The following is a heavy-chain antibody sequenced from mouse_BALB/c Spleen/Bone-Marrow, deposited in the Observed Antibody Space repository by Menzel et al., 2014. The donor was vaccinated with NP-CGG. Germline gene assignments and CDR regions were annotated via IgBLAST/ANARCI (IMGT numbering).Heavy chain of an antibody. J-gene: IGHJ3*01. Sequence: VQLKQSGAELVKPGASVKLSCTASGFNIKDTYMHWVKQRPEQGLEWIGRIDPANGNTKYDPKFQGKATITADTSSNTSYLQLSGLTSKNTAVYYCTNYYYGSSLFAYWGQGTLVTVSA. V-gene: IGHV14-3*02. D-gene: IGHD1-1*01. CDR3: TNYYYGSSLFAY. CDR1: GFNIKDTY. CDR2: IDPANGNT.